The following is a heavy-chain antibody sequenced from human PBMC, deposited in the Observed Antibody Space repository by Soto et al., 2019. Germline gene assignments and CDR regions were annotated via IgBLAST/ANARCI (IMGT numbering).Heavy chain of an antibody. CDR3: VRDKYYDFWSGYYTAYQFYGMDV. V-gene: IGHV3-15*01. Sequence: GGSLRLSCAASGFTFSNAGMHWVRQAPGKGLEWVGRIKNKAAGGTTDYAVPLKDRFTVSRDDSKNTLYLQMNSLKTEDTAVYFCVRDKYYDFWSGYYTAYQFYGMDVWGQGTTVTVSS. CDR1: GFTFSNAG. J-gene: IGHJ6*02. D-gene: IGHD3-3*01. CDR2: IKNKAAGGTT.